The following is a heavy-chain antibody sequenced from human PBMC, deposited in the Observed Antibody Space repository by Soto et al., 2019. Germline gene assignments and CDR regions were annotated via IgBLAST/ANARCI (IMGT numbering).Heavy chain of an antibody. CDR3: ARKDKSGYFNWFDP. Sequence: GESLKISCRTSGYRFTSYWIAWVRQMPGKGLVWMGIIFPSDSDTRYSPSFQGPVTISADRSTSTVFLQWASLKASDTAVYFCARKDKSGYFNWFDPWGQGTLVTVYS. D-gene: IGHD3-22*01. CDR1: GYRFTSYW. V-gene: IGHV5-51*01. CDR2: IFPSDSDT. J-gene: IGHJ5*02.